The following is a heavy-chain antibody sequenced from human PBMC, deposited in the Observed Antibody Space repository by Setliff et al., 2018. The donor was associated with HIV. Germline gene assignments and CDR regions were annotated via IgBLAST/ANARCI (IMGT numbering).Heavy chain of an antibody. CDR2: IKQDGSEK. CDR1: GFTFNKAW. CDR3: TTLVGANPWHEAFDI. V-gene: IGHV3-7*03. D-gene: IGHD1-26*01. J-gene: IGHJ3*02. Sequence: GGSLRLSCAASGFTFNKAWMNWVRQAPGKGPEWVANIKQDGSEKYYMDSVKGRFTISRDNAKNSLYLQMNSLRAEDTAVYYCTTLVGANPWHEAFDIWGHGTMVTVSS.